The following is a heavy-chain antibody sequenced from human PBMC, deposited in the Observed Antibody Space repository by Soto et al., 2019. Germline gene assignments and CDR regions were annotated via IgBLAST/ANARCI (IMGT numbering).Heavy chain of an antibody. CDR2: IKSQGEGGTT. Sequence: EMQLVESGGGLVKPGGSLRLSCAASGFAFSDAWMTWVRQAPGKGLEWVGRIKSQGEGGTTEYAAPVKGRFTISRDDSESTLYRQMNSLKTEDTGVYYCATFRSYSDCWGQGSLVTVSS. V-gene: IGHV3-15*01. J-gene: IGHJ4*02. CDR1: GFAFSDAW. CDR3: ATFRSYSDC.